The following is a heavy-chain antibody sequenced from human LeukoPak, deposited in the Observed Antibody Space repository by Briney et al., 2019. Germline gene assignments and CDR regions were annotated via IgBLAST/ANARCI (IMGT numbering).Heavy chain of an antibody. CDR1: GFTFDDYA. CDR3: AKASYNWNSLLSR. Sequence: GRSLRLSCAASGFTFDDYAMHWVRQAPGKGLEWVSGISWNSGSIGYADSVKGRFTISRDNAKNSLYLQMNSLRAEDMALYYCAKASYNWNSLLSRWGQGTLVTVSS. CDR2: ISWNSGSI. V-gene: IGHV3-9*03. J-gene: IGHJ4*02. D-gene: IGHD1-7*01.